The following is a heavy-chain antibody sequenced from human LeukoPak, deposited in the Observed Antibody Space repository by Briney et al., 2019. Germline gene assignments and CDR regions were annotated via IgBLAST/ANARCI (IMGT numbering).Heavy chain of an antibody. J-gene: IGHJ6*03. Sequence: GGSLRLSCAAPGFTFSGSAMHWVRQASGKGLEWVGRIRSKANSYATAYAASVKGRFTISRDDSKNTAYLQMNSLKTEDTAVYYCTRPGLAAAGTPAYYYYYMDVCGKGTTVTVSS. D-gene: IGHD6-13*01. CDR1: GFTFSGSA. CDR3: TRPGLAAAGTPAYYYYYMDV. CDR2: IRSKANSYAT. V-gene: IGHV3-73*01.